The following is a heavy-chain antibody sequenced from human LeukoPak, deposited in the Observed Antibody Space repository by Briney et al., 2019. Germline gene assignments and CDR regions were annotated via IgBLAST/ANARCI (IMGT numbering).Heavy chain of an antibody. CDR3: ARVRSGWSLDY. CDR2: IYSGGST. Sequence: PGRSLRLSCAASGFTFSTHGMCWVRQASGKGLEWVSVIYSGGSTYYADSVTGRFTISRDNSKNTLYLQMNSLRAEDTAVYYCARVRSGWSLDYWGQGTLVTVSS. D-gene: IGHD6-19*01. V-gene: IGHV3-66*01. J-gene: IGHJ4*02. CDR1: GFTFSTHG.